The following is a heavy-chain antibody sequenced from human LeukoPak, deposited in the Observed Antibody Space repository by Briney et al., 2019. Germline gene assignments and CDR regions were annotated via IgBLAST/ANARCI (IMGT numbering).Heavy chain of an antibody. Sequence: SETLSLTCTVSGGSISSYYWSWIRQPPGKGLEWIGYIYYSGSTNYNPSLKNRVTMSVDTSKNQFSLQLSSVTAADTAVYYCAGDVMSTALDAFDVWGQGTMVTVSS. D-gene: IGHD1-1*01. V-gene: IGHV4-59*01. CDR3: AGDVMSTALDAFDV. CDR2: IYYSGST. CDR1: GGSISSYY. J-gene: IGHJ3*01.